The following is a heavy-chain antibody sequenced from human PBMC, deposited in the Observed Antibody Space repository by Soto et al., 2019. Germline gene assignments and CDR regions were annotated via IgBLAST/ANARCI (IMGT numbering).Heavy chain of an antibody. D-gene: IGHD3-22*01. V-gene: IGHV4-59*03. CDR1: GDTSTSYY. Sequence: SETLSLTCTVSGDTSTSYYWGWIRQAPGKGLEWIGHIHNSGTSTHNPSLNGRVTISIDMSKKQFSLKLTSLTSADTAVYYFAGGLYDSVGYIWINSWSRGCLVTV. CDR3: AGGLYDSVGYIWINS. CDR2: IHNSGTS. J-gene: IGHJ4*02.